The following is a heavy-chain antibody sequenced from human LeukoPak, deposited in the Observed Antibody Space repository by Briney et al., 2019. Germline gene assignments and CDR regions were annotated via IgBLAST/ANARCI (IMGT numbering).Heavy chain of an antibody. J-gene: IGHJ3*02. V-gene: IGHV3-23*01. CDR1: GFTFSSYA. CDR3: AKDLLVPQPLNAGDAFDI. D-gene: IGHD3-3*01. Sequence: PGGSLRLSCAASGFTFSSYAMSWVRQAPGKGLEWVSAISGSGGSTYYADSVKGRFTISRDNSKNTLYLQMNSLRAEDTAVYYCAKDLLVPQPLNAGDAFDIRGQGTMVTVSS. CDR2: ISGSGGST.